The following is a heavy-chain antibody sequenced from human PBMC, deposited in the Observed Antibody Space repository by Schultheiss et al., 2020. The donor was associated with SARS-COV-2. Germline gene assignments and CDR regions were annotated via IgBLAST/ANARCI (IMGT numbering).Heavy chain of an antibody. V-gene: IGHV4-38-2*02. CDR1: GYSISSGYY. Sequence: SETLSLTCAVSGYSISSGYYWGWIRQPPGKGLEWIGSIYHSGSTYYNPSLKSRVTISVDTSKNQFSLKLSSVTAADTAVYYCARDRGTSSWFLTPLTTTQKYGMDVWGKGPRSPSPQ. J-gene: IGHJ6*01. CDR3: ARDRGTSSWFLTPLTTTQKYGMDV. CDR2: IYHSGST. D-gene: IGHD6-13*01.